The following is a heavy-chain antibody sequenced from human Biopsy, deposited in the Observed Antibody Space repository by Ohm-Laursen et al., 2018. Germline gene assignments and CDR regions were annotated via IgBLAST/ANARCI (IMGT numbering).Heavy chain of an antibody. D-gene: IGHD3-16*01. J-gene: IGHJ3*01. CDR3: ARDIMNRIAGLVARSDVFDV. Sequence: ASVKVSCKSSGYAVNDYFLHWLRQAPGQGPGWMGWISPNSGGTNYAQKFQGRVTMTTDTSTSTVYLELRRLISDDTAVYYCARDIMNRIAGLVARSDVFDVWGQGTLVTVSS. CDR1: GYAVNDYF. CDR2: ISPNSGGT. V-gene: IGHV1-2*02.